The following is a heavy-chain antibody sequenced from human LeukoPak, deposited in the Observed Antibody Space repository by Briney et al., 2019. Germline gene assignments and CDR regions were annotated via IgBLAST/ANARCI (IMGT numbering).Heavy chain of an antibody. J-gene: IGHJ4*02. CDR3: AREVGGWYMRYYFDY. V-gene: IGHV3-30-3*01. CDR1: GFTFSSYA. CDR2: ISYDGSNK. D-gene: IGHD6-19*01. Sequence: PRRSLRLSCAASGFTFSSYAMHWVRQAPGKGLEWVAVISYDGSNKYYADSVKGRFTISRDNSKNTLYLQMNSLRAEDTAVYYCAREVGGWYMRYYFDYWGQGTLVTVSS.